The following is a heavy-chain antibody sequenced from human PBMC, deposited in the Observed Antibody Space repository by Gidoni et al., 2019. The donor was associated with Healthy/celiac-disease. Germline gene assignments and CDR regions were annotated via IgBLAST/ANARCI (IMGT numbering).Heavy chain of an antibody. D-gene: IGHD1-1*01. CDR2: IRWNSGSI. J-gene: IGHJ6*02. Sequence: EVQLVESGGGLVQPGRSLRLSCAASGFTFDDYAMHWVRQAPGKGLEWVAGIRWNSGSIGYADSVKGRFTISRDNAKNSLYLQMNSLRAEDTALYYCAKDRDWNYGYGMDVWGQGTTVTVSS. CDR3: AKDRDWNYGYGMDV. CDR1: GFTFDDYA. V-gene: IGHV3-9*01.